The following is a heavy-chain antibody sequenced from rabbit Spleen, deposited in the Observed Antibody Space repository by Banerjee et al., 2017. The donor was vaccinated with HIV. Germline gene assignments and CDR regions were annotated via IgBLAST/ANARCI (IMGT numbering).Heavy chain of an antibody. Sequence: QSLEESGGGLVKPGASLTLTCTASGFSFSSSYYMCWVRQAPGKGLEWIACIYVDSTSYYANWVNGRFSISRENAQNTAFLQMTSLTVADTATYFCARETYDDYRDAGYFKLWGQGTLVTVS. V-gene: IGHV1S40*01. D-gene: IGHD2-1*01. CDR2: IYVDSTS. CDR3: ARETYDDYRDAGYFKL. J-gene: IGHJ4*01. CDR1: GFSFSSSYY.